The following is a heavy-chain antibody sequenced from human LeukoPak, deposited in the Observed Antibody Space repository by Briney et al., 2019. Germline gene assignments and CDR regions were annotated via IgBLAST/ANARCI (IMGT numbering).Heavy chain of an antibody. CDR2: ISAYNGNT. V-gene: IGHV1-18*01. CDR1: GYTFTSYG. J-gene: IGHJ4*02. D-gene: IGHD3-22*01. CDR3: ARGPNYYDSSGYYHRFDY. Sequence: GASVKVSCKASGYTFTSYGISWVRQAPGQGLEWMGWISAYNGNTNYAQKFQGRVTITTDESTSTAYMELSSLRSEDTAVYYCARGPNYYDSSGYYHRFDYWGQGTLVTVSS.